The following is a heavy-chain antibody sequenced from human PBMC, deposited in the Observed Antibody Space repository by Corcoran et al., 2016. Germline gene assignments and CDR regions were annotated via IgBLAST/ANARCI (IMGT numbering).Heavy chain of an antibody. CDR3: ASSYCSSTSCDGLWGY. D-gene: IGHD2-2*01. V-gene: IGHV1-2*02. Sequence: QVQLVQSGAEVKKPGASVKVSCKASGYTFTGYYMHWVRQAPGQGLEWMGWINPNSGGTNYAQKFQGRVTMTRDPSISTAYMELSRLRSDDTAVYYCASSYCSSTSCDGLWGYWGQGTLVTVSS. CDR2: INPNSGGT. CDR1: GYTFTGYY. J-gene: IGHJ4*02.